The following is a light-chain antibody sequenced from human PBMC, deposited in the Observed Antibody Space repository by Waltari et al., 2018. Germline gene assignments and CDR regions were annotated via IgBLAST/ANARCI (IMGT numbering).Light chain of an antibody. CDR2: NNN. V-gene: IGLV1-47*01. J-gene: IGLJ2*01. CDR1: SSNIGGNY. CDR3: AAWDDSLGGLV. Sequence: QSVLTQPPSASGTPGQRVSISCSGSSSNIGGNYVYWYLQVPGTAPKLRIYNNNERPSGASDRSSGSTSGTSASLAISGLRSEDEADYYCAAWDDSLGGLVFGGGTKVTVL.